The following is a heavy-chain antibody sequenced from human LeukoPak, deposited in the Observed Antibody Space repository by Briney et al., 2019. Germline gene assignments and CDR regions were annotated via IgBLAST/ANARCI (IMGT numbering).Heavy chain of an antibody. CDR3: AREGYGLGSYLPYGMDD. CDR2: IKQDGSEK. Sequence: GGSLRLSCVVSGFTFSYYWMSWVRQAPGKGLEWVANIKQDGSEKYYVDSVKGRFTISRDNAKNSPYLQMNSLRAEDTAVYYCAREGYGLGSYLPYGMDDWGQGTTVTVSS. D-gene: IGHD3-10*01. J-gene: IGHJ6*02. V-gene: IGHV3-7*01. CDR1: GFTFSYYW.